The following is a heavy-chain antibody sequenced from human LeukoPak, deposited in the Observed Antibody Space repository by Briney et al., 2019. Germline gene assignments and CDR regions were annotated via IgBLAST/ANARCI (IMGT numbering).Heavy chain of an antibody. D-gene: IGHD3-22*01. CDR3: TRSADYYDTVDP. CDR2: INHSGST. Sequence: SETLSLTCAVNGGSFSYYYWTWIRQAPGKGLEWLGEINHSGSTNYNPSLKSRVTISVDTSKRQFSLKMRFVTAADTAMYYCTRSADYYDTVDPWGQGTLVTVSS. CDR1: GGSFSYYY. V-gene: IGHV4-34*01. J-gene: IGHJ5*02.